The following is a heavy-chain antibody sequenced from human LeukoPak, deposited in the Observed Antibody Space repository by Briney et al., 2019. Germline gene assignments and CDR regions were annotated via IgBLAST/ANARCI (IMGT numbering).Heavy chain of an antibody. CDR1: GFTFSSYA. CDR3: ARQRLNRLIANHRWAFDI. D-gene: IGHD4-23*01. J-gene: IGHJ3*02. V-gene: IGHV3-30-3*01. Sequence: GGSLRLSCAASGFTFSSYAMHWVRQAPGKGLEWVAVISYDGSNKYYADSVKGRFTISRDNSKNTLYLQMNSLRAEDTAVYYRARQRLNRLIANHRWAFDIWGQGTMVTVSS. CDR2: ISYDGSNK.